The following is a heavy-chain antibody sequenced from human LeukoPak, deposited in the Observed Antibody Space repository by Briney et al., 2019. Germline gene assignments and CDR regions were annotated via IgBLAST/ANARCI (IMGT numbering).Heavy chain of an antibody. D-gene: IGHD2-2*01. V-gene: IGHV4-59*08. J-gene: IGHJ4*02. CDR2: IYYSGST. Sequence: SETLSLTCTVSGGSISSYYWSWIRQPPGKGLEWIGYIYYSGSTNYNPSLKNRVTISVDTSKNQFSLKLSSVTAADTAVFYCARLPVGYCSTTSCYGGGFDYWGQGTLVTVSS. CDR3: ARLPVGYCSTTSCYGGGFDY. CDR1: GGSISSYY.